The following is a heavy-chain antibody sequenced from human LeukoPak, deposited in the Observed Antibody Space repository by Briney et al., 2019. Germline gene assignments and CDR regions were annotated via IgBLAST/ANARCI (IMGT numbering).Heavy chain of an antibody. V-gene: IGHV1-69*01. Sequence: SVKVPCKASGGTFSSYAISWVRQAPGQGLEWMGGIIPIFGTANYAQEFQGRVTITADESTSTAYMELSSLRSEDTAVYYCARSRYFDWLRDFDIWGQGTMVTVSS. J-gene: IGHJ3*02. CDR2: IIPIFGTA. CDR3: ARSRYFDWLRDFDI. D-gene: IGHD3-9*01. CDR1: GGTFSSYA.